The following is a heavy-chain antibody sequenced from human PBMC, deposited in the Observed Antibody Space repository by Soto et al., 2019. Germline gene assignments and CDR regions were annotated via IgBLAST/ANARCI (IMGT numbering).Heavy chain of an antibody. J-gene: IGHJ4*02. CDR2: IHRASTYI. Sequence: PGGSLRLSCATSGFTFSSFDMDWVRQAPGKGLEWVSSIHRASTYIYYADSVRGRFTISRDNAKSSLYLQMNSLTVEDTAVYYCARRAVTTYHFFDYWGQGALVTV. CDR3: ARRAVTTYHFFDY. CDR1: GFTFSSFD. V-gene: IGHV3-21*06. D-gene: IGHD4-17*01.